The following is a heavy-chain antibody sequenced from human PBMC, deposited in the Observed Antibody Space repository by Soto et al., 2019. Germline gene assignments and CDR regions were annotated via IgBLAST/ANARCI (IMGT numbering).Heavy chain of an antibody. J-gene: IGHJ4*02. CDR1: GYTFTSYG. CDR3: AREYYYGSGPWY. V-gene: IGHV1-18*01. D-gene: IGHD3-10*01. Sequence: ASVTVSCKASGYTFTSYGISWARQSPGQGLEWMGWMSAYNGNTNYAQKLQGRVTMTTDTSTSTAYMELRSLRSDDTAVYYSAREYYYGSGPWYWGQGTLVPVSS. CDR2: MSAYNGNT.